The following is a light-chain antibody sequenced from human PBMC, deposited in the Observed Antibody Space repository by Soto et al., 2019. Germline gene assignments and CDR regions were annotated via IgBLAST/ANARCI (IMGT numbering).Light chain of an antibody. J-gene: IGKJ5*01. CDR3: QQYNNWPFS. Sequence: MTQSKAILSGCRGGGSTLSCRAAQDVPTTFAWYPLRRGPPPRLIIYAISTGATGVPARFSGSGSGTEFTLTISGLQSEDFALYFCQQYNNWPFSFGPGRRLE. CDR2: AIS. CDR1: QDVPTT. V-gene: IGKV3-15*01.